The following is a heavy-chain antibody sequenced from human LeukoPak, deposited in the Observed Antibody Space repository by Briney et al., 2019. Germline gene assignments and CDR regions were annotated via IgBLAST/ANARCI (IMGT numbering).Heavy chain of an antibody. CDR3: AREKGYSYGKDY. CDR2: IKQDGSEK. J-gene: IGHJ4*02. Sequence: GGSLRLSCAASGFTFSSYWVSWVRQAPGKGLEWVANIKQDGSEKYYVDSVKGRFTISRDNAKNSLYLQMNSLRAEDTAVYYCAREKGYSYGKDYWGQGTLVTVSS. CDR1: GFTFSSYW. V-gene: IGHV3-7*01. D-gene: IGHD5-18*01.